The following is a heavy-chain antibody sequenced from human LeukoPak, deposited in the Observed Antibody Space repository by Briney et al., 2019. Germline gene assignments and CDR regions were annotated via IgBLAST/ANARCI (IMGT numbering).Heavy chain of an antibody. Sequence: PGGSLRLSCAASGFTFSSYSMNWVRQAPGKGLEWVSSISSSSSYIYYADSVKGRFTISRDNAKNSLYLQMNSLRAVDTAVYYCARVSYDSWGYYFDYWGQGTLVTVSS. CDR2: ISSSSSYI. V-gene: IGHV3-21*01. D-gene: IGHD3-22*01. CDR3: ARVSYDSWGYYFDY. J-gene: IGHJ4*02. CDR1: GFTFSSYS.